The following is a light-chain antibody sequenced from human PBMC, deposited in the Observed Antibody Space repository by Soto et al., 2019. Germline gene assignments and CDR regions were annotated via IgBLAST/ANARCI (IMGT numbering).Light chain of an antibody. V-gene: IGLV2-23*02. CDR1: SSDVGSYNF. J-gene: IGLJ1*01. CDR2: EVS. Sequence: QSALTQPASVSGSPGQSITISCTRTSSDVGSYNFVSWYQQHPGKVPKVMIYEVSKRPSGVSDRFSGSKSGNTASLTISGLQDEDEADYYCCADAGRSTYVFGTGTKLTVL. CDR3: CADAGRSTYV.